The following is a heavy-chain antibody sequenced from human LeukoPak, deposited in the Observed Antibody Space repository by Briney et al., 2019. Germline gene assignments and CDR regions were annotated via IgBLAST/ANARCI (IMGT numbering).Heavy chain of an antibody. V-gene: IGHV3-64*01. Sequence: TGVSLRLSCAASVFTFSFYPMHCVRQAPGKALEYVSGITGDGSSVYYASSVWDRFTISRDNSRHTLYVQMGSLRDEDVPVYYCTRRPGLDQPFWYYVLWGRGALVTVSS. CDR1: VFTFSFYP. CDR3: TRRPGLDQPFWYYVL. J-gene: IGHJ2*01. D-gene: IGHD1/OR15-1a*01. CDR2: ITGDGSSV.